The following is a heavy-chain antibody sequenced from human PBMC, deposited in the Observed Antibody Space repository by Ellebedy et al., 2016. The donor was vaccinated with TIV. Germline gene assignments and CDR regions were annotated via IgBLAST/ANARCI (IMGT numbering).Heavy chain of an antibody. CDR2: ISHDGSNK. J-gene: IGHJ4*02. CDR3: ARGSSSRGYFDS. D-gene: IGHD6-13*01. Sequence: GGSLRLSXAASGFTFSYYSMHWVRPAPGKGLEWVAVISHDGSNKYHAESVKGRFTISRDDSKNTLYLQMNTLRTEDTALYFCARGSSSRGYFDSWGQGTLVTVSS. V-gene: IGHV3-30-3*01. CDR1: GFTFSYYS.